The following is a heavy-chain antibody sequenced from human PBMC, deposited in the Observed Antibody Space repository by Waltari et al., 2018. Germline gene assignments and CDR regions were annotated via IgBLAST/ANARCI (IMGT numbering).Heavy chain of an antibody. Sequence: EDQLLESGGGLVQPGGSLRLSCAAAGFTFSSYAISWVRQAPGKVLEGVSASSGSGGSTYYAGSVKGRFTISRDKSKITLYLQMNSLRAEDTAVYYCAKSPYCCGGSCYYFDYWGQGTLVTVSS. CDR2: SSGSGGST. V-gene: IGHV3-23*01. CDR3: AKSPYCCGGSCYYFDY. J-gene: IGHJ4*02. D-gene: IGHD2-15*01. CDR1: GFTFSSYA.